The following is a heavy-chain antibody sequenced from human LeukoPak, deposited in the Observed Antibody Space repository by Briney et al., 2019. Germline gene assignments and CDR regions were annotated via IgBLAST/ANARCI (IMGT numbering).Heavy chain of an antibody. Sequence: GGSLRLSCAASGFTFSSYAMSWVRQAPGKGLEWVSAISGSGGSTYYANSVKGRFTISRDNSKNTLYLQMNSLRAEDTAVYYCAKDYYDSSGYYPDFDYWGQGTLVTVSS. CDR1: GFTFSSYA. CDR3: AKDYYDSSGYYPDFDY. V-gene: IGHV3-23*01. CDR2: ISGSGGST. J-gene: IGHJ4*02. D-gene: IGHD3-22*01.